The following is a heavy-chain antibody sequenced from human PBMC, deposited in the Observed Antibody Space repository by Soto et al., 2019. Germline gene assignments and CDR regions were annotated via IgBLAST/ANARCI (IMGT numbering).Heavy chain of an antibody. CDR3: ATDRLGFLHWRPRFDF. CDR1: GFTFNNYA. D-gene: IGHD2-8*02. V-gene: IGHV3-23*01. CDR2: ISGTGGTT. Sequence: GGSLRLSCTASGFTFNNYAMSWVRQAPGKGLEWVSSISGTGGTTYFLDPVKGRFTISRDNSKNTLYLQMNSLRAEDTAVYYCATDRLGFLHWRPRFDFWGQRTLVT. J-gene: IGHJ4*02.